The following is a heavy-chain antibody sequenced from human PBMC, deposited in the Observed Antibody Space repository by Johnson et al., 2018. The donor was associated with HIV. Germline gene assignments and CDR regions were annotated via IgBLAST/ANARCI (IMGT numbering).Heavy chain of an antibody. D-gene: IGHD3-10*01. Sequence: VQLVESGGGLIQPGGSLRLSCAASGFTVSSNYMSWVRQAPGKGLEWVSVIYSGGSTYYTVSVKGRFTISRDNAKNSLYLQMNSLRAEDTAVYYCARDTSGEGRAFDIWGQGTMVTVSS. CDR3: ARDTSGEGRAFDI. CDR1: GFTVSSNY. V-gene: IGHV3-53*01. J-gene: IGHJ3*02. CDR2: IYSGGST.